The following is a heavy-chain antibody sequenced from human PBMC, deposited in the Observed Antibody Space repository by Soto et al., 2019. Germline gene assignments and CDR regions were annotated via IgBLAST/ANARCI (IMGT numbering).Heavy chain of an antibody. J-gene: IGHJ3*02. D-gene: IGHD2-8*01. CDR3: ARGGPPIVLRVYAIGLGAFDI. CDR1: GFTFSSYA. Sequence: GGSLRLSCAASGFTFSSYAMHWVRQAPGKGLEWVAVISYDGSNKYYADSVKGRFTISRDNSKNTLYLQMNSLRAEDTAVYYCARGGPPIVLRVYAIGLGAFDIWGQGTLVTFS. V-gene: IGHV3-30-3*01. CDR2: ISYDGSNK.